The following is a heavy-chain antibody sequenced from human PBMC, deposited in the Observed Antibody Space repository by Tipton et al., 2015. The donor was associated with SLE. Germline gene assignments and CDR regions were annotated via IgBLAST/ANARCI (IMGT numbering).Heavy chain of an antibody. CDR2: IHHSGSA. CDR3: ARDQVGVGDFDY. CDR1: GGSISSYY. Sequence: GLVKPSETLSLTCTVSGGSISSYYWSWIQQPPGKGLEWIGYIHHSGSANYNPSLKSRVTISVDTSKTQFSLKLSSVTAADTAVYFCARDQVGVGDFDYWGQGTLVTVSS. J-gene: IGHJ4*02. V-gene: IGHV4-59*01. D-gene: IGHD3-16*01.